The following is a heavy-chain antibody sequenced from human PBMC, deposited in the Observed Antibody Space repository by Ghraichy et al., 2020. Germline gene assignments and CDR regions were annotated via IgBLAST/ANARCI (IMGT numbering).Heavy chain of an antibody. Sequence: SQTLSLTCTVSGGSISSYYWSWIRQPPGKGLEWIGYIYYSGSTNYNPSLKSRVTISVDTSKNQFSLKLSSVTAADTAVYYCARGGSSGWPDFDYWGQGTLVTVSS. V-gene: IGHV4-59*01. J-gene: IGHJ4*02. CDR1: GGSISSYY. D-gene: IGHD6-19*01. CDR3: ARGGSSGWPDFDY. CDR2: IYYSGST.